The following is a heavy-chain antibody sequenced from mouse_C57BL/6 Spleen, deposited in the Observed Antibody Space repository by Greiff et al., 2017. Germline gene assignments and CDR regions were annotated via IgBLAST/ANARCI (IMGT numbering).Heavy chain of an antibody. CDR2: IDPSDSYT. J-gene: IGHJ1*03. CDR3: ARWGSSYRYFDV. Sequence: QVQLQQPGAELVKPGASVKLSCKASGYTFTSYWMQWVKQRPGQGLEWIGEIDPSDSYTNYNQKFKGKATLTVDTSSGTAYMQLSSLTSEDSAVYYCARWGSSYRYFDVWGTGTTVTVSS. CDR1: GYTFTSYW. D-gene: IGHD1-1*01. V-gene: IGHV1-50*01.